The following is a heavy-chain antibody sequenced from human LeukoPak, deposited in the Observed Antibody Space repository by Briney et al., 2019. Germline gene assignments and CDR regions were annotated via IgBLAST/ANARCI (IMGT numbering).Heavy chain of an antibody. CDR1: GFTFTTSW. D-gene: IGHD4-11*01. J-gene: IGHJ3*02. CDR2: IYPGDSDT. CDR3: ARQLTTLRGFDI. Sequence: GESLKISCQGSGFTFTTSWIGWVRQLPGKGLEWMGNIYPGDSDTRYSPSFQGQVTISADKSINTAYLQWTSLKASDTAMYYCARQLTTLRGFDIWGQGTMVTASS. V-gene: IGHV5-51*01.